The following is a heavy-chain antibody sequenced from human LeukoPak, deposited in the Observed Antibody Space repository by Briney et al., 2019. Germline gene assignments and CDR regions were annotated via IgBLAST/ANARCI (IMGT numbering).Heavy chain of an antibody. CDR1: GYTFTSYY. Sequence: GASVKVSCKASGYTFTSYYMHWVRQAPGQGLEWMGLINPSGSSTSYAQKFQGRLSLTRDMSTSTDYMELSSLRSEDTAVYYRARDNSVGDTAWWFDPWGQGTLVTVSS. V-gene: IGHV1-46*01. CDR2: INPSGSST. D-gene: IGHD1-26*01. CDR3: ARDNSVGDTAWWFDP. J-gene: IGHJ5*02.